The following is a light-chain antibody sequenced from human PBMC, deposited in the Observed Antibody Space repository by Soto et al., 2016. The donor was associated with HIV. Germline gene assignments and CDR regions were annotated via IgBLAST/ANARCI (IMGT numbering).Light chain of an antibody. J-gene: IGLJ1*01. Sequence: SYELTQAPSVSVSPGQTARITCSGDALPKQYTYWYQQKPGQAPVLVIYKDSERPSGIPERFSGSSSGTTGTLTISGVQAEDEADYYCQSGDSSGIXQVFGTGTKVTV. CDR3: QSGDSSGIXQV. V-gene: IGLV3-25*03. CDR2: KDS. CDR1: ALPKQY.